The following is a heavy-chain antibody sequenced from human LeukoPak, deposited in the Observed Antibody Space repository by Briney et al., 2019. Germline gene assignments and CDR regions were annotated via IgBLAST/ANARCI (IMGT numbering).Heavy chain of an antibody. V-gene: IGHV4-59*01. J-gene: IGHJ4*02. CDR3: ARGGVVVAATRALDY. CDR2: IYYSGST. CDR1: GGSISSYY. D-gene: IGHD2-15*01. Sequence: SETLSLTCTVSGGSISSYYWSWLRQPPGKGLEWIGYIYYSGSTNYNPSLKSRVTISVDTSKNQFSLKLSSVTAADTAVYYCARGGVVVAATRALDYWGQGTLVTVSS.